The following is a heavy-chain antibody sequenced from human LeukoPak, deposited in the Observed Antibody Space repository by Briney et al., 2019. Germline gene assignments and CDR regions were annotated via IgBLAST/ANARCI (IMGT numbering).Heavy chain of an antibody. CDR2: ITWSSGTM. J-gene: IGHJ4*02. D-gene: IGHD5-12*01. CDR1: GFTFDDYA. V-gene: IGHV3-9*01. CDR3: AKDTRAGVSGLFDY. Sequence: GGSLSLSCTASGFTFDDYAMHWVRQAPGKGLEWVSGITWSSGTMVYADSVKGRFTISRDNAKNSLYLQMNSLRDEDTALYYCAKDTRAGVSGLFDYWGQGTLVTVSS.